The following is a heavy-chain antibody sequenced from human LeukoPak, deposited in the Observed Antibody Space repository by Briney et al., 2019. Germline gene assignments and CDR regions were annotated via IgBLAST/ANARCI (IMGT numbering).Heavy chain of an antibody. D-gene: IGHD3-10*01. J-gene: IGHJ5*02. CDR3: ARDATYYYGSGSYYSWFDP. Sequence: ASVNVSCTASGYTFTIYAMNWVRQAPGQGLEWMGWINTNTGNPTYAQGFTGRFVFSLDTSVSTAYLQISSLKAEDTAVYYCARDATYYYGSGSYYSWFDPWGQGTLVTVSS. V-gene: IGHV7-4-1*02. CDR1: GYTFTIYA. CDR2: INTNTGNP.